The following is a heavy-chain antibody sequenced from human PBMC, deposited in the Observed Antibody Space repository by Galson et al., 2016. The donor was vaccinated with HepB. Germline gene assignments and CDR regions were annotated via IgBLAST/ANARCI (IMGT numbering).Heavy chain of an antibody. CDR3: AKAGYYDSRGFPDN. D-gene: IGHD3-22*01. CDR1: GLIFSNYG. J-gene: IGHJ4*02. V-gene: IGHV3-30*18. CDR2: ISNDGSDT. Sequence: SLRLSCAASGLIFSNYGMHWVRQAPGKGLEWVAVISNDGSDTKYADYVKGRFTISRDNSKNTLYLQMNRLRAEDTAVYHCAKAGYYDSRGFPDNWGQGTRVTVSS.